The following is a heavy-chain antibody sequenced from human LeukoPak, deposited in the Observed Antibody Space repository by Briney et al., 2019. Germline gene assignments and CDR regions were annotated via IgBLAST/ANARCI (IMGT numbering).Heavy chain of an antibody. CDR1: GFTFSNAW. CDR2: IKSKTDGGTT. Sequence: GGSLRLSCAASGFTFSNAWMSWVRQAPGKGLEWVGRIKSKTDGGTTDYAAPVKGRFTISRDDSKNTLYLQMNSLKTEDTAVYYCTTYIVVVVAATDDAFDIWGQGTMVTVSS. V-gene: IGHV3-15*01. CDR3: TTYIVVVVAATDDAFDI. D-gene: IGHD2-15*01. J-gene: IGHJ3*02.